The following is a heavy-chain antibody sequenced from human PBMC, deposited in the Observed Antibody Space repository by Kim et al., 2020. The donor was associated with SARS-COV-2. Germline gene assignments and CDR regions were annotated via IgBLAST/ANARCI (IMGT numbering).Heavy chain of an antibody. D-gene: IGHD2-2*03. J-gene: IGHJ4*02. V-gene: IGHV5-10-1*01. Sequence: SYTNYSPSFQGHVTISADKSISTAYLQWSSLKTSDTAMYYCARQGSEMDIWGQGTLVTVSS. CDR3: ARQGSEMDI. CDR2: SYT.